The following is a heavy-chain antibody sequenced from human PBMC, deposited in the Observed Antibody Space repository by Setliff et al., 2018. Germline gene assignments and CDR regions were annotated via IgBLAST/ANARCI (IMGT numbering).Heavy chain of an antibody. V-gene: IGHV4-61*09. D-gene: IGHD3-3*01. CDR1: GDSISSRRSY. CDR2: IYTSWST. Sequence: SETLSLTCTVSGDSISSRRSYWGWFRQPAGKGLEWIGQIYTSWSTNYNPSLKSRVTISLDTSKNQFSLSLSSVTAADTAVYYCARMSGFQYMDVWGKGTTFTVSS. CDR3: ARMSGFQYMDV. J-gene: IGHJ6*03.